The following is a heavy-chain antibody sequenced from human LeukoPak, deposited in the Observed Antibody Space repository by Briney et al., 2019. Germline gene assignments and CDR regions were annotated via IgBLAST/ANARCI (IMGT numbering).Heavy chain of an antibody. J-gene: IGHJ2*01. Sequence: SQTLSLTCAISGDSVSSNSAAWNWIRQSPSRGLEWLGRTYYRSKWYNDSAVSVKSRITINPDTSKNQFSLQLNSVAPEDTAVYYCARDASGWYSRVWYFDLWGRGTLVTVSS. CDR2: TYYRSKWYN. V-gene: IGHV6-1*01. CDR3: ARDASGWYSRVWYFDL. CDR1: GDSVSSNSAA. D-gene: IGHD6-19*01.